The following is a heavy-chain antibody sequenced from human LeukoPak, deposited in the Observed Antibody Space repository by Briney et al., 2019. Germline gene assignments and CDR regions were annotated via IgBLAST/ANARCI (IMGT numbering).Heavy chain of an antibody. CDR1: GGSISSSNW. CDR2: INHSGST. D-gene: IGHD3-16*02. J-gene: IGHJ3*02. CDR3: ARRGSQTTSGYVWGSYRYPYAFDI. V-gene: IGHV4-4*02. Sequence: SETLSLTCAVSGGSISSSNWWSWVRQPPGKGLEWIGEINHSGSTNYNPSLKSRVTISVDTSKNQFSLKLSSVTAADTAVYYCARRGSQTTSGYVWGSYRYPYAFDIWGQGTMVTVSS.